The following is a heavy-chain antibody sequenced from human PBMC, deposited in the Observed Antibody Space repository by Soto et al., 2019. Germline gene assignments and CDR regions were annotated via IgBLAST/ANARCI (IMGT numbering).Heavy chain of an antibody. V-gene: IGHV3-7*03. CDR2: IKQDGSEK. D-gene: IGHD3-22*01. J-gene: IGHJ3*02. Sequence: GGSLRLSCAASGFTFSSYWMSWVRQAPGKGLEWVANIKQDGSEKYYVDSVKGRFTISRDNAKNSLYLQMNSLRAEDTAVYYCARDRSGAYYYDSSAIAAFDIWGQGTMVTVTS. CDR1: GFTFSSYW. CDR3: ARDRSGAYYYDSSAIAAFDI.